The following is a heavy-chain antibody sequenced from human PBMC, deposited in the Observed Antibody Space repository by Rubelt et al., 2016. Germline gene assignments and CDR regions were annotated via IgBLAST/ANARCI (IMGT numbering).Heavy chain of an antibody. D-gene: IGHD3-10*01. J-gene: IGHJ4*02. Sequence: GKGLEWIGSIYYSGTISYNPSLKSRVTISVDTSKNQFSLKLSSVTAADTAVYYCASSLWFGELYDLDYWGQGTLVTVSS. V-gene: IGHV4-39*01. CDR3: ASSLWFGELYDLDY. CDR2: IYYSGTI.